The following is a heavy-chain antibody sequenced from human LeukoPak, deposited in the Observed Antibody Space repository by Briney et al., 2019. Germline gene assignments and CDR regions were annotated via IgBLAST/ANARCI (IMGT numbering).Heavy chain of an antibody. Sequence: GEALRLSCSASGFPPSSHLMSWVRQPPGKGLEWITAIRAGGTSTYNADSVKGRCTMSRDKSKITLYLQMNSLRAEDRALDYGASRRDGYNTWGQGTLVTVSS. V-gene: IGHV3-23*01. J-gene: IGHJ4*02. CDR2: IRAGGTST. CDR1: GFPPSSHL. CDR3: ASRRDGYNT. D-gene: IGHD5-24*01.